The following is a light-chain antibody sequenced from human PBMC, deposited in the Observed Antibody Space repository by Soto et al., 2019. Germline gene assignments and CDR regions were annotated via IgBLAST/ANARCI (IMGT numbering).Light chain of an antibody. Sequence: EIVLTQSPGTLSLSPGERATLSCRASQSVSSNYLAWYQQKPGQAPRLLISGASSRATGIPDRFSGGGSGTDFTLTISRLEPEDFAVYSCQQYGSPPWTFGQGTKVEIK. CDR2: GAS. CDR3: QQYGSPPWT. J-gene: IGKJ1*01. V-gene: IGKV3-20*01. CDR1: QSVSSNY.